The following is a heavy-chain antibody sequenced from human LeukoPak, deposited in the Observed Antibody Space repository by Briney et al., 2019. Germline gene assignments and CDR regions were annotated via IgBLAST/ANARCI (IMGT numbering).Heavy chain of an antibody. J-gene: IGHJ5*02. D-gene: IGHD6-13*01. CDR3: ARDHFTGCSSSWYPNWFDP. CDR1: GYIFTDYY. CDR2: INPNSGGT. V-gene: IGHV1/OR15-1*04. Sequence: ASVKVSCKASGYIFTDYYMHWVRQAPGQELGWMGRINPNSGGTNYAQKFQGRVTMTRDTSISTAYMELSRPRSDDTAVYYCARDHFTGCSSSWYPNWFDPWGQGTLVTVSS.